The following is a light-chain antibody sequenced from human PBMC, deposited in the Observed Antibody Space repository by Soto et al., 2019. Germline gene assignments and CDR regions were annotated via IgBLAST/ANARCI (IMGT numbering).Light chain of an antibody. CDR2: DAS. J-gene: IGKJ4*01. Sequence: DIQMTQSPSTLSASVGDRVTITCRASQSISSWLAWYQQKPGKAPKLLIYDASSLERGVPSRFSGSGFGTEFTLTISSLQPEDFATYFCQQSYSTPLTFGGGSKE. CDR3: QQSYSTPLT. CDR1: QSISSW. V-gene: IGKV1-5*01.